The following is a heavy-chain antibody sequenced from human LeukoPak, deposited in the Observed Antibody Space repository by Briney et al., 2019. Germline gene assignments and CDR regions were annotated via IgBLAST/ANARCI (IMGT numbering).Heavy chain of an antibody. CDR2: INPNSGGT. J-gene: IGHJ3*02. V-gene: IGHV1-2*02. D-gene: IGHD2-2*01. CDR3: ARDRQGAMSAFDI. CDR1: GYTFTGYY. Sequence: GASVKVSCKASGYTFTGYYMHWVRQAPGQGLEWMGWINPNSGGTNYAQKFQGRVTMTRDTSISTAYMELSRLRSDDTAVYYCARDRQGAMSAFDIWGQGTMVTVSS.